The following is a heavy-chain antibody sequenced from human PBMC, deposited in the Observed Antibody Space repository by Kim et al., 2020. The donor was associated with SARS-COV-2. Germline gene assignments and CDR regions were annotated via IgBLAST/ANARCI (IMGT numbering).Heavy chain of an antibody. CDR3: ARVWNDYYGMDV. D-gene: IGHD1-1*01. J-gene: IGHJ6*02. V-gene: IGHV1-46*01. Sequence: YAQKFQGRVPMTSDTSTSTVYMELSSLRSEDTAVYYCARVWNDYYGMDVWGQGTTVTVSS.